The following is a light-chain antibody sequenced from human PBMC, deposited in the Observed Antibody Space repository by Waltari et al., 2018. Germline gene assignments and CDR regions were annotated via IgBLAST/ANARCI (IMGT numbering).Light chain of an antibody. CDR3: QALGTGAWV. CDR1: ILGNKY. Sequence: SYELTQPPSVSVSPVQTASITCSGDILGNKYASWYQQKPGQSPLLVIYQDTKRPSEIPERFSGSKSANAATLTITGTQAVDEADYYCQALGTGAWVFGGGTKLTVL. V-gene: IGLV3-1*01. J-gene: IGLJ3*02. CDR2: QDT.